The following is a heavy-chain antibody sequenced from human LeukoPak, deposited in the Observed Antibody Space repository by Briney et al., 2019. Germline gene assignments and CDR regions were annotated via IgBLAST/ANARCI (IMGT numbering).Heavy chain of an antibody. Sequence: GGSLRLSCAASGFTFSICAMNWVRQAPGKGLEWVSGISGSGSSTYYADSVKGRFTISRDSSKNTMYLQMNSLRAEDTAIYYCAKADGSYKTLIDYWGQGTLVTVSS. J-gene: IGHJ4*02. D-gene: IGHD3-10*01. CDR2: ISGSGSST. CDR1: GFTFSICA. CDR3: AKADGSYKTLIDY. V-gene: IGHV3-23*01.